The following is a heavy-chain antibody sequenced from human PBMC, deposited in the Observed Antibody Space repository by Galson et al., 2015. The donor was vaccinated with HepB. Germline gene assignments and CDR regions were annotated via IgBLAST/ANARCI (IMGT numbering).Heavy chain of an antibody. J-gene: IGHJ6*03. CDR2: IIPILGIA. CDR3: ARDKTPTPRKSSSGYGMTGGLYYYYYYMDV. D-gene: IGHD5-12*01. V-gene: IGHV1-69*10. Sequence: SVKVSCRASGGTFSSYAISWVRQAPGQGLEWMGGIIPILGIANYAQKFQGRVTITADKSTSTAYMELSSLRSEDTAVYYCARDKTPTPRKSSSGYGMTGGLYYYYYYMDVWGKGTAVTVSS. CDR1: GGTFSSYA.